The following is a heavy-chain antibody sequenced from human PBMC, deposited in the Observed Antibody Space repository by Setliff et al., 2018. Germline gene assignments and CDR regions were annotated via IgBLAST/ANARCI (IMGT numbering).Heavy chain of an antibody. CDR1: GYTFINYG. Sequence: ASVKVSCKTSGYTFINYGLSWMRQAPGQGLEWMGWISGYNGNTDYAQNLQGRVTMTIDTSTSTAYMELRSLRSEDTAVYYCARGHSSSPRGDIWGQGTMVTVSS. CDR2: ISGYNGNT. J-gene: IGHJ3*02. V-gene: IGHV1-18*01. CDR3: ARGHSSSPRGDI. D-gene: IGHD6-6*01.